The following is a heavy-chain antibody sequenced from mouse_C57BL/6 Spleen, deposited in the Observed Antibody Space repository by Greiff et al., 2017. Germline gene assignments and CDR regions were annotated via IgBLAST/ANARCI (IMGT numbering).Heavy chain of an antibody. Sequence: EVQLVESGGDLVKPGGSLKLSCAASGFTFSSYGMSWVRQTPDKRLEWVATISSGGSYTYYPDSVKGRFTISRDNAKNTLYLQMSSLKSEDTAMYYCARTGDNYFDDWGQGTTLTVSS. CDR1: GFTFSSYG. CDR2: ISSGGSYT. CDR3: ARTGDNYFDD. V-gene: IGHV5-6*01. J-gene: IGHJ2*01.